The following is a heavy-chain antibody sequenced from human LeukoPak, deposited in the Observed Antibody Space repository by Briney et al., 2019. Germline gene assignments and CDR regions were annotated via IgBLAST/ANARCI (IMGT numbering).Heavy chain of an antibody. D-gene: IGHD2-21*02. CDR1: GFTFSSYA. Sequence: TGGSLRLSCAASGFTFSSYAMHWVRQAPGKGLEWVAVISYDGSNKYYADSVKGRFTISRDNAKNSLYLQMNSLRAEDTAVYYCARWVYHSYCGGDCYGFGEYYYYYYMDVWGKGTTVTISS. CDR3: ARWVYHSYCGGDCYGFGEYYYYYYMDV. CDR2: ISYDGSNK. V-gene: IGHV3-30*04. J-gene: IGHJ6*03.